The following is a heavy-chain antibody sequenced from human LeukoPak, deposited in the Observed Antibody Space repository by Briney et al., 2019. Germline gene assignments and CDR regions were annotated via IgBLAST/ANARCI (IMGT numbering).Heavy chain of an antibody. CDR3: ARDIDSSGWY. J-gene: IGHJ4*02. D-gene: IGHD6-19*01. CDR1: GFTFSSYS. V-gene: IGHV3-48*01. Sequence: GGSLRLSCAASGFTFSSYSMNWVRQAPGKGLEWVSYISSSSSTIYYADSVKGRFTISRDNAKNSLYLQMNSLRAEDTAVYYCARDIDSSGWYWGQGTLVTVSS. CDR2: ISSSSSTI.